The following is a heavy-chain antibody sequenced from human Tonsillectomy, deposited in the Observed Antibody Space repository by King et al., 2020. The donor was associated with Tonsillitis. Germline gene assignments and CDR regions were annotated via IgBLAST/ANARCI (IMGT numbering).Heavy chain of an antibody. Sequence: VQLVESGGDLVQPGGSLRLSCAASGLTFSQYWMSWVRQAPGKGLEWVARIKQDGSERRYVDSVEGRFTISRDNAKNSLYLQMNSLRVEDTAVYYCARLYYHEKSGYRHFDLWGRGTLVTVSS. J-gene: IGHJ2*01. V-gene: IGHV3-7*01. CDR2: IKQDGSER. D-gene: IGHD3-22*01. CDR3: ARLYYHEKSGYRHFDL. CDR1: GLTFSQYW.